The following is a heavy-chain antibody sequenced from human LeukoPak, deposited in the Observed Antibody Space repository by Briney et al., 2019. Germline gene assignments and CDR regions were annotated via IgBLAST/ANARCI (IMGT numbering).Heavy chain of an antibody. CDR3: ATSQGSWPDYFDY. D-gene: IGHD6-13*01. CDR1: GFTLSSYE. Sequence: PGESLRISCAASGFTLSSYEMNWVSQAPGEGMEWVSYISTSGNSIYYADSVKGRFTISRDNAKNSLFLQMNSLRAEDTAVYYCATSQGSWPDYFDYWGQGTLVTVSS. V-gene: IGHV3-48*03. J-gene: IGHJ4*02. CDR2: ISTSGNSI.